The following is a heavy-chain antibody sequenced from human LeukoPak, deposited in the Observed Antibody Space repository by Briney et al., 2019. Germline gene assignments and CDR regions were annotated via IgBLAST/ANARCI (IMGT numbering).Heavy chain of an antibody. Sequence: GGTLRLSCAASGFTFSSYGMSWVRQAPGKGLEWVSAISGSGGSTYYADSVKGRFTISRDNSKNTLYLQMNSLRAEDTAVYYCAKGATMIVVVAYFDYWGQGTLVTVSS. CDR3: AKGATMIVVVAYFDY. CDR1: GFTFSSYG. V-gene: IGHV3-23*01. J-gene: IGHJ4*02. CDR2: ISGSGGST. D-gene: IGHD3-22*01.